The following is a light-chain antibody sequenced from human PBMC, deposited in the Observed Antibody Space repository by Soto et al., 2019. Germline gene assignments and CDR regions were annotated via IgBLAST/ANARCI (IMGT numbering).Light chain of an antibody. V-gene: IGLV2-14*01. CDR3: SSYTRTTTLV. J-gene: IGLJ2*01. CDR2: EVT. Sequence: QSALTQPTSVSGSPGQSITISCTGTSSDVGTYNYVSWYQQHPGKSPKLMIYEVTNRPSGVSNRFSGSKSGNTASLTISGLQTEDEAHYYCSSYTRTTTLVFGGETKVTGL. CDR1: SSDVGTYNY.